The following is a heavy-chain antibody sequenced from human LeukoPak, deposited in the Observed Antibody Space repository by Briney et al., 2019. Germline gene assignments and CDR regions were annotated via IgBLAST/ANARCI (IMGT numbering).Heavy chain of an antibody. J-gene: IGHJ3*02. CDR3: AREKTSLGALDDAFDI. Sequence: GGSLRLSCAASGFNFNTYTMNWVRQAPGKGLEWVSSISSDSSYIYYADAVHGRFTVSRDNAKYSLYLQMNSLRAEDTAVYYCAREKTSLGALDDAFDIWGQGTMVTVSS. V-gene: IGHV3-21*01. D-gene: IGHD2-2*01. CDR2: ISSDSSYI. CDR1: GFNFNTYT.